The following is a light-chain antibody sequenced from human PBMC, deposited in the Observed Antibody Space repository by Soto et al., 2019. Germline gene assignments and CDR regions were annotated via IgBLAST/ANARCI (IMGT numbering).Light chain of an antibody. CDR3: QSHDISPRGWV. CDR2: SNS. J-gene: IGLJ3*02. V-gene: IGLV1-40*01. Sequence: QSVLTQPPSVSGAPGQRVTISCTGTSSNTGAGSDVHWYQQHPGTAPKYLIYSNSNRPSGVPDRFSGSKSGTSAALAISGLQAEDEADYFCQSHDISPRGWVFGGGTKLTVL. CDR1: SSNTGAGSD.